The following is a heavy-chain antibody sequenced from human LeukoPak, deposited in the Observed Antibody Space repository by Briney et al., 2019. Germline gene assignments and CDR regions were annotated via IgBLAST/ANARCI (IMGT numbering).Heavy chain of an antibody. Sequence: SETLSLTCTVSGGSISSNNYFWGWIRQPPGKGLEWIGSIYDSGSTYYNPSLKSRVTISVDTSKNQFSLKLSSVTAADTAVYYCARDPPEYCTNGVCYGPRGYYGMDVWGQGSTVTVSS. D-gene: IGHD2-8*01. CDR3: ARDPPEYCTNGVCYGPRGYYGMDV. V-gene: IGHV4-39*07. J-gene: IGHJ6*02. CDR1: GGSISSNNYF. CDR2: IYDSGST.